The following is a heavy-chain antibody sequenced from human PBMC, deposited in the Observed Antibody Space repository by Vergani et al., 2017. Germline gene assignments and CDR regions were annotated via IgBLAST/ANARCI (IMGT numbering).Heavy chain of an antibody. CDR3: ARDVVVTATAGFRDAFDI. V-gene: IGHV3-11*04. J-gene: IGHJ3*02. CDR1: GFNISHYY. CDR2: ISSSGSTI. Sequence: VQLVESGGGLVQPGGSLRLSCSASGFNISHYYMSWIRQAPGKGLEWVSYISSSGSTIFHADSVKGRFTISRDSANKSLYLQMTSLKSEDTAMYYCARDVVVTATAGFRDAFDIWGQGTMVTVSS. D-gene: IGHD2-21*02.